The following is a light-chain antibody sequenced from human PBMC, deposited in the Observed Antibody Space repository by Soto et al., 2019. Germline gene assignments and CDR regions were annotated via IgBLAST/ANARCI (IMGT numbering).Light chain of an antibody. CDR3: QQYGSSRWT. CDR1: QSVSSTY. Sequence: PGERATLSCRASQSVSSTYLAWYQQKPGQAPRPLISAASNRATGTPDRFSGSGSGTDFTLTISRLEPEDFAVYYCQQYGSSRWTFCQGTKVEIK. V-gene: IGKV3-20*01. CDR2: AAS. J-gene: IGKJ1*01.